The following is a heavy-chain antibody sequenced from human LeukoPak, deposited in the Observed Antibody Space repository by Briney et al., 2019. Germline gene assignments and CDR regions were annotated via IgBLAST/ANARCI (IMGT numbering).Heavy chain of an antibody. D-gene: IGHD4-11*01. CDR1: GGSISNYY. CDR2: IYYSGTT. J-gene: IGHJ6*03. Sequence: SETLSLTCTVSGGSISNYYWNWIRQPPGKGLEWIGYIYYSGTTNYNPSLKSRVSMSVDTSKNQFSLKLSSVTAADTAVYYCAGSTNYSNYLFYYYYYMDVWGKGTTVTVSS. CDR3: AGSTNYSNYLFYYYYYMDV. V-gene: IGHV4-59*01.